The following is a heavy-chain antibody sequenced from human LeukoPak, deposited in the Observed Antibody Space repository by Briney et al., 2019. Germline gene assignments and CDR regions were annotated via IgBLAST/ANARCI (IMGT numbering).Heavy chain of an antibody. J-gene: IGHJ5*02. CDR2: IGTAGDT. Sequence: GGSLRLSCAASGFTFSRYDMHWVRQPTGKGLEWVSAIGTAGDTYYSHSVKGRFTISRENAKNSLYLHMNSLSAGDTAVYFCARGHMLTGYYNFAWFDPWGQGTLVTVSS. CDR3: ARGHMLTGYYNFAWFDP. D-gene: IGHD3-9*01. V-gene: IGHV3-13*01. CDR1: GFTFSRYD.